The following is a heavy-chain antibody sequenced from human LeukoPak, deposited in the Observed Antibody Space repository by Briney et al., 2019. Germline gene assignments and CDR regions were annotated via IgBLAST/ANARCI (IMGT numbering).Heavy chain of an antibody. CDR3: ARDLSFGSLDF. Sequence: GGSLRLSCAASGFILSTHGMHWVRHAPGKGLEWVAGMWYDGSREDYADSVKGRFTISRDTSKNTLNLQMNSLRVEDTAMFYCARDLSFGSLDFRGQGTLVTVSS. D-gene: IGHD1-26*01. CDR2: MWYDGSRE. V-gene: IGHV3-33*01. CDR1: GFILSTHG. J-gene: IGHJ4*02.